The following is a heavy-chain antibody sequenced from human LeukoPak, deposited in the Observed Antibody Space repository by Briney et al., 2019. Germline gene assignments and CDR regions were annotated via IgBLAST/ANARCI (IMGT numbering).Heavy chain of an antibody. Sequence: PGRSLRLSCAASGFAFESYGMHWVRQAPGKGLEWVAVIYYDGRQRTYVDSVKGRFTISRDNSKNTLYLQMNSLRVEDTAVYFCAKDGPPQWLANRQPYYFDYWGQGTLVTVSS. V-gene: IGHV3-30*18. J-gene: IGHJ4*02. D-gene: IGHD6-19*01. CDR3: AKDGPPQWLANRQPYYFDY. CDR1: GFAFESYG. CDR2: IYYDGRQR.